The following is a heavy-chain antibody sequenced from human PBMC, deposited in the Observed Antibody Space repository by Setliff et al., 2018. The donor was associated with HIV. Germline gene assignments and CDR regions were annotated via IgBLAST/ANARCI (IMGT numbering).Heavy chain of an antibody. J-gene: IGHJ4*02. CDR3: ARVGQWLGVDY. CDR2: ISSSGSTI. CDR1: GFIFTNYE. D-gene: IGHD6-19*01. Sequence: GGSLRLSCAASGFIFTNYEMNWVRQAPGKGLEWVSYISSSGSTIYYADSVKGRFTISRDNAKNSLYLQMNSLRAEDTAVYYCARVGQWLGVDYWGQGTLVTVSS. V-gene: IGHV3-48*03.